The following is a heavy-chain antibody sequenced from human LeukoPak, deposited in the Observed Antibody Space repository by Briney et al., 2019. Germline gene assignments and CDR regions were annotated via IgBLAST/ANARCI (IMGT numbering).Heavy chain of an antibody. J-gene: IGHJ3*02. V-gene: IGHV1-2*02. CDR1: GYTFTGYY. Sequence: ASVKVSCKASGYTFTGYYMHWVRQAPGQGLEWMGWINPNSGGTNYAQNFQGRVTMTRDTSINTAYMELSSLSSDDTAVYYCEGRLSTVTTSDAFDIWGQGTMVTVSS. D-gene: IGHD4-17*01. CDR2: INPNSGGT. CDR3: EGRLSTVTTSDAFDI.